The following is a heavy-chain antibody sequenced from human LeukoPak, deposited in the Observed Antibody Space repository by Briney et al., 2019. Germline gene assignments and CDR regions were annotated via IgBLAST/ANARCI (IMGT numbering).Heavy chain of an antibody. D-gene: IGHD6-19*01. V-gene: IGHV1-69*04. CDR2: IIPILGIA. Sequence: ASVKVSCKASGGTFSSYAISWVRQAPGQGLEWMGRIIPILGIANYAQKFQGRVTITADKSTSTAYMELSSLRSEDTAVYYCARDRKQWLVCDHWGQGTLVTVSS. CDR3: ARDRKQWLVCDH. CDR1: GGTFSSYA. J-gene: IGHJ4*02.